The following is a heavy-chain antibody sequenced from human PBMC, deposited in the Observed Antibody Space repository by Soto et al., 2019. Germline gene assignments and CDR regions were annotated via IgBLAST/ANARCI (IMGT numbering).Heavy chain of an antibody. J-gene: IGHJ4*02. CDR3: AGIRNSGYFYDS. CDR2: IDWEDYK. V-gene: IGHV2-70*13. D-gene: IGHD3-22*01. Sequence: VXGPTPMNRTQSRPLSCTFSGFSLDSRGMCESCIRQPPGEGLEWLALIDWEDYKYYSTSLKTRLTISRDTSKNQVVLTMTDMDPVDTATYYCAGIRNSGYFYDSWGRGALVTFSS. CDR1: GFSLDSRGMC.